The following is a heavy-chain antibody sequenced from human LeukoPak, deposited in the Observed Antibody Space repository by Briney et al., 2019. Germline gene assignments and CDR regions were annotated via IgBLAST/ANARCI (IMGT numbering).Heavy chain of an antibody. D-gene: IGHD3-16*01. CDR3: ARDFLVTPPRDSGMDG. Sequence: PGGSPRLSCAASGFTFSSYGMHWVRQAPGKGLEWVAVIWYDGSNKYYADSVKGGFTISRDNSKNTLYLQMNTLRAEDTAVYYCARDFLVTPPRDSGMDGWGQGTTVTVSS. J-gene: IGHJ6*02. CDR1: GFTFSSYG. V-gene: IGHV3-33*01. CDR2: IWYDGSNK.